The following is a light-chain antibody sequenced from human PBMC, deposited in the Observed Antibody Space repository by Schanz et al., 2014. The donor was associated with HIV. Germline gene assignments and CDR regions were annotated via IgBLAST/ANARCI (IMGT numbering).Light chain of an antibody. Sequence: DIVMAQSPDSLAVSLGERATINCKSSQSVSYSSNSKNYLAWYQQKPRQPPKLLIYWASIRESGVPDRFSGSGSGTDFTLTISSLQAEDVAVYYCQQYYRTPLTFGGGTKVEIK. CDR2: WAS. J-gene: IGKJ4*01. CDR1: QSVSYSSNSKNY. CDR3: QQYYRTPLT. V-gene: IGKV4-1*01.